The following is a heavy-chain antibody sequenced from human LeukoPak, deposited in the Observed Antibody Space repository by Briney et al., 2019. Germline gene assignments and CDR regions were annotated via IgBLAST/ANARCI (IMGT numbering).Heavy chain of an antibody. Sequence: ASVKVSCKTSGYTFSNYYMHWVRQAPGQGLEWMGLIGPAGTNTNYAQKFRGRVTVTRDTSTTTVYMELSSLSYEDTAVYYCARSFLRDGYYPPGSWGQGTLVTVSS. J-gene: IGHJ5*02. CDR3: ARSFLRDGYYPPGS. V-gene: IGHV1-46*01. CDR2: IGPAGTNT. CDR1: GYTFSNYY. D-gene: IGHD5-24*01.